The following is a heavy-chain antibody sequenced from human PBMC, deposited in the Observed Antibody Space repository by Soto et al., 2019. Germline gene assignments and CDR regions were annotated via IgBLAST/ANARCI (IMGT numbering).Heavy chain of an antibody. CDR2: ISYDGSNK. J-gene: IGHJ4*01. D-gene: IGHD6-19*01. CDR1: GFTFSSYG. CDR3: AKDFPIAVAGTPIGPFDY. V-gene: IGHV3-30*18. Sequence: AGCLRLSCAASGFTFSSYGMHWVRQAPGKGLEWVAVISYDGSNKYYADSVKGRFTISRDNSKNTLYLQMNSLRAEDTAVYYCAKDFPIAVAGTPIGPFDYWGQGTLVTVSS.